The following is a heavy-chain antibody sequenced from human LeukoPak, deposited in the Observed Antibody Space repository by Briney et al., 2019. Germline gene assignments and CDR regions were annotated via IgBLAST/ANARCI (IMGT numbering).Heavy chain of an antibody. CDR3: ARDRCDVDCRDWDY. J-gene: IGHJ4*02. CDR2: ISSSGSTI. D-gene: IGHD2-21*02. CDR1: GFTFSRNS. Sequence: PGGSLRLSCAASGFTFSRNSMIWVRQAPGKGLEWLSSISSSGSTIYYADSVKGRFTISRDNAKNSLYLQMGSLRAEDTAVYYCARDRCDVDCRDWDYWGQGTLVTVSS. V-gene: IGHV3-48*04.